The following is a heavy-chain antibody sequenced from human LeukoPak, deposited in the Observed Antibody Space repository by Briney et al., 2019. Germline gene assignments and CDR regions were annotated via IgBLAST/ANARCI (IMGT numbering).Heavy chain of an antibody. Sequence: GGSLRLSCAASGFTFSSYGMHWVRQAPGKGLEWVALISYDGSNKYYADSVRGRFTISRDNSKNTLYLQMNSLRAEDTAVYYCARVVVAANPDAFDIWGQGTMVTVSS. D-gene: IGHD2-15*01. J-gene: IGHJ3*02. CDR1: GFTFSSYG. CDR3: ARVVVAANPDAFDI. V-gene: IGHV3-30*03. CDR2: ISYDGSNK.